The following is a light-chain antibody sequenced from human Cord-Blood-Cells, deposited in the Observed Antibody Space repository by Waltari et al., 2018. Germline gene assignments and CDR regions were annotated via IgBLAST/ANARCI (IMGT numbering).Light chain of an antibody. CDR1: SSDVGGYNH. J-gene: IGLJ2*01. CDR3: CSYAGSYTVV. Sequence: QSALTQPRSVSGSPGQSVTLSCTGTSSDVGGYNHVSWYQQHPGKAPKLRIYDGSKRPSGVPDRFSGSKSGNTASLTISGLQAEDEADYYCCSYAGSYTVVFGGGTKLTVL. V-gene: IGLV2-11*01. CDR2: DGS.